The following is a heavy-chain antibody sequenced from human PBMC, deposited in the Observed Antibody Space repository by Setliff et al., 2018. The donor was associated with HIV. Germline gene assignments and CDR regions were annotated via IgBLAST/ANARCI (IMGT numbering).Heavy chain of an antibody. CDR1: NDFITGSYY. CDR2: AYHSGST. V-gene: IGHV4-59*01. J-gene: IGHJ5*02. Sequence: LTCSVSNDFITGSYYWAWIRQPPGKGLEWVGHAYHSGSTNYNPSLKSRVTISIDTSKNQFSLKLTSVTAADTAVYYCARGSDSSTWYRGWFDPWGQGTLVTSPQ. CDR3: ARGSDSSTWYRGWFDP. D-gene: IGHD6-13*01.